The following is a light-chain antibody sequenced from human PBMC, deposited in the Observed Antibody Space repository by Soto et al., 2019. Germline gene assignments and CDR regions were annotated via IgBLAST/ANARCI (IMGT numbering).Light chain of an antibody. CDR2: AAS. CDR1: QGISNY. CDR3: QKYNRAPIT. V-gene: IGKV1-27*01. Sequence: DIQTTQSPSSLSASVGDRVTITCRAIQGISNYLAWYQQKPGTVPKLLIYAASTLQSGVPSRFSGSGSGTDFTLTISSLQTEDVATYYCQKYNRAPITFGQGTRLEIK. J-gene: IGKJ5*01.